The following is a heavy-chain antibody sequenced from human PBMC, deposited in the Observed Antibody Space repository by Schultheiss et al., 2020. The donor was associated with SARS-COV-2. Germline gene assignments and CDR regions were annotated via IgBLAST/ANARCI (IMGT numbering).Heavy chain of an antibody. Sequence: SETLSLTCTVSGGSISSSSYYWGWIRQPPGKGLEWIGSIYYSGSTYYNPSLKSRVTMSVDTSKNQFSLKLSSVTAADTAVYYCASVTTGGDAFDIWGQGTMVTVSS. CDR2: IYYSGST. V-gene: IGHV4-39*07. J-gene: IGHJ3*02. CDR1: GGSISSSSYY. D-gene: IGHD1-14*01. CDR3: ASVTTGGDAFDI.